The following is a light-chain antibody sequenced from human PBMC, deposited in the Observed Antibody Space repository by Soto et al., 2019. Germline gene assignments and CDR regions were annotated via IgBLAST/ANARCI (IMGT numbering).Light chain of an antibody. J-gene: IGKJ5*01. V-gene: IGKV1-33*01. CDR2: DAS. CDR3: QQYDNLPIT. Sequence: DIQLTQSHSSLSASVGDRITLTCQASQDINNFLNWYQQKPGEAPKVLIYDASNLEAGVPSRFSGSGSGTDFTFTISSLKPEDIATYYCQQYDNLPITFGQGTRLEIK. CDR1: QDINNF.